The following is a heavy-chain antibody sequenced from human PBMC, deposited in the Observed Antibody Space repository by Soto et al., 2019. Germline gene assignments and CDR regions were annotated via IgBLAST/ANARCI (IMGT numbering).Heavy chain of an antibody. J-gene: IGHJ6*03. Sequence: QVPLPQWGAGLLKPSETLSLTCAVYGGSFSGYYWSWIRQPPGKGLERIGAINHSGSTHYNPSLKSRVTISADTSKNQFALKLSSVTAADTAVYYCARAGISPDPYYYYMAVWGKGTTVTVSS. CDR1: GGSFSGYY. CDR3: ARAGISPDPYYYYMAV. V-gene: IGHV4-34*01. CDR2: INHSGST.